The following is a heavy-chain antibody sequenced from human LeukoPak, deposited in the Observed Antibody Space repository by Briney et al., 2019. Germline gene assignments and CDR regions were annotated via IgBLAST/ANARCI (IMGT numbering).Heavy chain of an antibody. D-gene: IGHD3-10*01. CDR3: ASTVRGVIGY. CDR2: IYYSGST. CDR1: GGSFSGYY. V-gene: IGHV4-59*08. Sequence: SETLSLTCAVYGGSFSGYYWSWIRQPPGKGLEWIGYIYYSGSTNYNPSLKSRVTISVDTSKNQFSLKLSSVTAADTAVYYCASTVRGVIGYWGQGTLVTVSS. J-gene: IGHJ4*02.